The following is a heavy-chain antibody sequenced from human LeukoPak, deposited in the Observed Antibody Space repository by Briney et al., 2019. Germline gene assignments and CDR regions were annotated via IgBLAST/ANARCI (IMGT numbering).Heavy chain of an antibody. CDR3: ARAYCSGGSCYSGDYYYYMDV. Sequence: SETLSLTCTVSGGSISSYYWSWIRQPPGKGLEWIGYIYYSGSTNYNPSLKSRVTISVDTSKNQFSLKLSSVTAADTAVYYCARAYCSGGSCYSGDYYYYMDVWGKGTTVTVSS. CDR2: IYYSGST. V-gene: IGHV4-59*01. D-gene: IGHD2-15*01. J-gene: IGHJ6*03. CDR1: GGSISSYY.